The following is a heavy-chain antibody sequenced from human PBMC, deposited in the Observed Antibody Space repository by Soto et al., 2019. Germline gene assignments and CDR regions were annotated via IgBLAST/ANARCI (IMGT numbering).Heavy chain of an antibody. Sequence: PSETLSLTCAVYGGSFSGYYSSWIRQPPGKGLEWIGEINHSGSTNYNPSLKSRVTISVDTSKNQFSLKLSSVTAADTAVYYCASGRVSYSSSARYFDYWGQGTLVTVYS. CDR2: INHSGST. V-gene: IGHV4-34*01. CDR3: ASGRVSYSSSARYFDY. D-gene: IGHD6-6*01. J-gene: IGHJ4*02. CDR1: GGSFSGYY.